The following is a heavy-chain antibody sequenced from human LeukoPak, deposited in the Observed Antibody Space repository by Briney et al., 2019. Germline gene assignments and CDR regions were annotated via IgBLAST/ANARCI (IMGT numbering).Heavy chain of an antibody. CDR2: IIPVLNIT. CDR1: GGTFSSSA. Sequence: ASVKVSCKTSGGTFSSSAITWVRQAPGRGLEWMGRIIPVLNITTYAQKFQGRVTITADTSTSTVYMELSSLRSEETAVYYCARGGRERYSSGWTDAFDIWGQGTMVTVSS. CDR3: ARGGRERYSSGWTDAFDI. D-gene: IGHD6-19*01. J-gene: IGHJ3*02. V-gene: IGHV1-69*04.